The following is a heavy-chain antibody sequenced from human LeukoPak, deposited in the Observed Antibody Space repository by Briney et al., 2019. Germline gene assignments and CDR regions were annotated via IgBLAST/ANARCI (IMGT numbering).Heavy chain of an antibody. Sequence: PSETLSLTCTVSGGSISGYYWSYIRQPPGKGLEWIGYIHGSGSTDYNPSLKSRVTISVDTSENQFSLKLSSVTAADTAIYYCVKHSHTGFDPWGQGTLVTVSS. D-gene: IGHD5-18*01. V-gene: IGHV4-59*01. CDR3: VKHSHTGFDP. J-gene: IGHJ5*02. CDR1: GGSISGYY. CDR2: IHGSGST.